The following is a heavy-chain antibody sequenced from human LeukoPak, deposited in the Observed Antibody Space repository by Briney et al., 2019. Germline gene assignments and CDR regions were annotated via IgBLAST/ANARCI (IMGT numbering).Heavy chain of an antibody. D-gene: IGHD3-16*01. CDR2: INHSGST. J-gene: IGHJ6*03. V-gene: IGHV4-34*01. CDR3: ARYVYYYYMDV. CDR1: GGSFSGYY. Sequence: SETLSLTCAVYGGSFSGYYWSWIRQPPGKGLEWIGEINHSGSTNYNPSLKSRVTISVDTSKNQFSLKLSSVTAADTAVYYCARYVYYYYMDVWGKGTTVTVSS.